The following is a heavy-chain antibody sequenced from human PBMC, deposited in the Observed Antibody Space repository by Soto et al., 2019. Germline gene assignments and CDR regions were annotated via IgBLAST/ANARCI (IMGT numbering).Heavy chain of an antibody. J-gene: IGHJ4*02. Sequence: QVQLVESGGGVVQPGGSLRLSCAASGFTFGYYGFHWVRQAPGKGLEWVAVMHTGGNEKYYVDSVKGRFTVSRDDSRNMVYLEMSGLRAEDTAEYFCARDADTTGHYSHFDLWGRGALVAVS. D-gene: IGHD3-9*01. CDR1: GFTFGYYG. CDR3: ARDADTTGHYSHFDL. V-gene: IGHV3-33*08. CDR2: MHTGGNEK.